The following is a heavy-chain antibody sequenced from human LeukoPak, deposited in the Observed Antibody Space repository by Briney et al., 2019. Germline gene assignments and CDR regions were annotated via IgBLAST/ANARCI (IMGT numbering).Heavy chain of an antibody. D-gene: IGHD6-13*01. CDR1: GYTFTSYY. V-gene: IGHV1-46*01. CDR2: INPSGGST. CDR3: ARDLESIAAAGTGNYFDY. Sequence: ASVKVSCKASGYTFTSYYMHWVRQAPGQGLEWMGIINPSGGSTSYAQKFQGRVTMTRDTSTSTAYMELSSLRSEDTAVYYCARDLESIAAAGTGNYFDYWGQGTLVTVSS. J-gene: IGHJ4*02.